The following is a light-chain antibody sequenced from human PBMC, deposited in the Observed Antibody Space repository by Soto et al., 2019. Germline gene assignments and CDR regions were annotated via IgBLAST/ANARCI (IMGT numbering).Light chain of an antibody. Sequence: DIQLTQSPSSLSASVGDKVTVTCRASESITGFLNWYQQKPGKAPNLLIYATSNLQSGVPSRFSGSGSGTDFTLTISSLQPEDFATYFCQQGYTTPRTFGQGTKVEIK. J-gene: IGKJ1*01. CDR2: ATS. CDR1: ESITGF. CDR3: QQGYTTPRT. V-gene: IGKV1-39*01.